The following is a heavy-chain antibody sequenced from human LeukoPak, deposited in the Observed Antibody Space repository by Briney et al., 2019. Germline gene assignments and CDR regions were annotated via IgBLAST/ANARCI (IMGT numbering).Heavy chain of an antibody. D-gene: IGHD3-10*01. V-gene: IGHV4-34*01. CDR1: GGSFSGYY. CDR3: ATWPRNYYGSGSYNYMDV. J-gene: IGHJ6*03. CDR2: INHSGST. Sequence: PSETLSLTCAVYGGSFSGYYWSWIRQPPGKGLEWIGEINHSGSTNYNPSLKSRVTISVDTSKNQFSLKLSSVTAADTAVYYCATWPRNYYGSGSYNYMDVWGKGTTVTVSS.